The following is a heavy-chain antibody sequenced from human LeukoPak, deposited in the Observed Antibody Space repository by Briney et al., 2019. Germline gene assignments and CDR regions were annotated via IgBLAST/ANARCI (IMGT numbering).Heavy chain of an antibody. D-gene: IGHD1-26*01. CDR1: GGSVSSGSYY. V-gene: IGHV4-39*07. CDR2: IYYSGST. CDR3: ARDGRFPPEVLPRYFDY. J-gene: IGHJ4*02. Sequence: TSETLSLTCTVSGGSVSSGSYYWGWIRQPRGKGLEWIGNIYYSGSTYYNPSLKSRVTISVETSKNQFSLKLSSVTAADTAVYYCARDGRFPPEVLPRYFDYWGQGTLVTVSS.